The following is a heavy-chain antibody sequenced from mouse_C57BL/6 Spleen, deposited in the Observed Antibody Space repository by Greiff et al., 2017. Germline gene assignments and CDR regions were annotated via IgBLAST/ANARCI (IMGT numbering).Heavy chain of an antibody. Sequence: VQLQQSGAELVRPGSSVKLSCKASGYTFTSYWMHWVKQRPIQGLEWIGNIYPSDSETHYNQKFKDKATLTVDKSSSTAYMQLSSLTSEDSAVYYGARSTTVVPFGDWGQGTTLTVSS. D-gene: IGHD1-1*01. V-gene: IGHV1-52*01. CDR1: GYTFTSYW. J-gene: IGHJ2*01. CDR3: ARSTTVVPFGD. CDR2: IYPSDSET.